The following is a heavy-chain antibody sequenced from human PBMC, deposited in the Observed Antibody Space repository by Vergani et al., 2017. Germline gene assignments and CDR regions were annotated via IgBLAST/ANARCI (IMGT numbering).Heavy chain of an antibody. CDR2: IYTSGAT. CDR1: GGSFSTGGQS. J-gene: IGHJ4*02. Sequence: QVQLQESGPGLVKPSQTLSLTCTVSGGSFSTGGQSWTWLRQSAGKGLEWIGRIYTSGATNYNSSLRSRAIMSVDASKNQFSLKLSSVTAADTALYFCARHDRKTYTATMGWYDYWGQGILVTVSS. V-gene: IGHV4-61*02. D-gene: IGHD3-16*01. CDR3: ARHDRKTYTATMGWYDY.